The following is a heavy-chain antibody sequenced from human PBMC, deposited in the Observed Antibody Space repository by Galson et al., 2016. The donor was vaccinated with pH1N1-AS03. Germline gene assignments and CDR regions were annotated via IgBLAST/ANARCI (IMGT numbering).Heavy chain of an antibody. Sequence: ETLSLTCTVSGGSISSSAYYWGWIRQPPGKGLEWIGSLYYGGSTYYNPSLKTRVTISVDTSKNHCSLKLNSVTAADTAVYYCAAPDYDSSDDGGYFDLWGRGTLVSVSS. CDR1: GGSISSSAYY. D-gene: IGHD3-22*01. CDR2: LYYGGST. CDR3: AAPDYDSSDDGGYFDL. J-gene: IGHJ2*01. V-gene: IGHV4-39*07.